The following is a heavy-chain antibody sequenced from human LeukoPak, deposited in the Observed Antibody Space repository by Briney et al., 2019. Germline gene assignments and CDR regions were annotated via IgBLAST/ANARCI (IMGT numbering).Heavy chain of an antibody. CDR3: ARDPTYYDILTGYYLESQH. V-gene: IGHV3-66*01. Sequence: PGGSLRLSCAASGFTVSSNYMSWVRQAPGRGLEWVSVIYSGGSTYYADSVKGRFTISRDNSKNTLYLQMNSLRAEDTAVYYCARDPTYYDILTGYYLESQHWGQGTLVTVSS. J-gene: IGHJ1*01. CDR2: IYSGGST. D-gene: IGHD3-9*01. CDR1: GFTVSSNY.